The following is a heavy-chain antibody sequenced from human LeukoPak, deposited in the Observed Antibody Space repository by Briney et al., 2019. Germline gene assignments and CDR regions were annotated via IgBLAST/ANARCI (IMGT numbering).Heavy chain of an antibody. J-gene: IGHJ3*02. Sequence: GGSLRLSCAASGFAFSSYSMNWVRQAPGRGLEWVSSIGSSTKSIYYADSVKGRFIISRDNAKNSLYLQMNSLRAEDTAVCYCAREASEAFDIWGQGTTVTVSS. CDR1: GFAFSSYS. D-gene: IGHD6-6*01. V-gene: IGHV3-21*01. CDR3: AREASEAFDI. CDR2: IGSSTKSI.